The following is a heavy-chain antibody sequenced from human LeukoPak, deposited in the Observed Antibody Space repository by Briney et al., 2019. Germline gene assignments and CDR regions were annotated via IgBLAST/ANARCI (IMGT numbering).Heavy chain of an antibody. V-gene: IGHV4-59*01. Sequence: PSETLSLTCIVSGISISSYYWSWIRQPPGKGLEWIGYIYYSGSTNYNPSLKSRVTISLDMSKDQFSLKVNSVTAADTAVYYCAREGGQKRFDYWGQGTLVTVSS. D-gene: IGHD1-26*01. CDR2: IYYSGST. CDR3: AREGGQKRFDY. J-gene: IGHJ4*02. CDR1: GISISSYY.